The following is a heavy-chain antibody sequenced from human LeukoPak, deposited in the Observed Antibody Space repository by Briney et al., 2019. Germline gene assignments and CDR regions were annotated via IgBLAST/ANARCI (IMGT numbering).Heavy chain of an antibody. J-gene: IGHJ4*02. CDR2: IYYSGST. D-gene: IGHD5-24*01. V-gene: IGHV4-61*08. CDR1: GGSISSSGYY. CDR3: ARDLGDGYNS. Sequence: PSETLSLTCTVSGGSISSSGYYWGWIRQPPGKGLEWIGYIYYSGSTNYNPSLKSRVTISVDTSKNQFSLKLSSVTAADTAVYYCARDLGDGYNSWGQGTLVTVSS.